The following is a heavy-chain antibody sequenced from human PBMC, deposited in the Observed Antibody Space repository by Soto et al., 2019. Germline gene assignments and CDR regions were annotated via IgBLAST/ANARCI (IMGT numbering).Heavy chain of an antibody. CDR2: ISATGGGT. CDR3: AKDRRAGGNSAFYFDF. Sequence: QTGGSLRLSCAASGFKFSNYAISWVRQAPGKGLEWVSLISATGGGTYYADSVKGRFTISRDNSHNTLYLQVHSLTAEDTAVYYCAKDRRAGGNSAFYFDFWGQGAQVTVSS. V-gene: IGHV3-23*01. J-gene: IGHJ4*02. D-gene: IGHD3-16*01. CDR1: GFKFSNYA.